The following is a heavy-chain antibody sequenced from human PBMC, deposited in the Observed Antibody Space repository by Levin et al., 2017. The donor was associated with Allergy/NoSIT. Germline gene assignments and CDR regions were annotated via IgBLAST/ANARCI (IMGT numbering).Heavy chain of an antibody. J-gene: IGHJ6*02. V-gene: IGHV1-18*04. D-gene: IGHD4-17*01. CDR3: ASGSAVNYYGMDV. Sequence: GASVKVSCKASGYTFASYGITWVRQAPGHGLEWMGWTSADNGNTNYAQKFQGRVTMTTDTSTSTAYMDLRSLRSDDTAVYYCASGSAVNYYGMDVWGQGTTVTVS. CDR2: TSADNGNT. CDR1: GYTFASYG.